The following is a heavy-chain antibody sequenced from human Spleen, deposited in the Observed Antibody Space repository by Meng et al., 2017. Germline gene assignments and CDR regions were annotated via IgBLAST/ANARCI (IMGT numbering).Heavy chain of an antibody. CDR3: ASFDHIPRRNYFDY. Sequence: QVQLRESGPGLVKPSQTLSLTCTVSGGSISSSDYYWIWIRQPPGKGLEWIGYIYDSTNTYYNPSLKSRVTISVDTSKNQFSLKLSSVTAADTAVYYCASFDHIPRRNYFDYWGQGTLVTVSS. CDR2: IYDSTNT. J-gene: IGHJ4*02. V-gene: IGHV4-30-4*01. D-gene: IGHD2-21*01. CDR1: GGSISSSDYY.